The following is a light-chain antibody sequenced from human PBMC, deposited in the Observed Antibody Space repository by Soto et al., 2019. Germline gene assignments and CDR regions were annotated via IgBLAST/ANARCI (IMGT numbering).Light chain of an antibody. CDR1: QSVSSY. J-gene: IGKJ2*01. CDR3: QQRGNWPYT. Sequence: ETVLTQSPATLSLSPGERATLSCRTSQSVSSYLAWYQQKPGQAPRLLIYEASNRATGIPARFSGSGSGTDFTLTISSLEPEDLPVYFCQQRGNWPYTFGQGTKLDIK. CDR2: EAS. V-gene: IGKV3-11*01.